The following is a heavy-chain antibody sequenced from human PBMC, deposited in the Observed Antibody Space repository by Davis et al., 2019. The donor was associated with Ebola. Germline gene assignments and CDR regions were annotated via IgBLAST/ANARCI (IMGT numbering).Heavy chain of an antibody. CDR1: GFTFSTCA. D-gene: IGHD2-15*01. CDR2: ISGSGGST. CDR3: AKDRAFSSGPDY. V-gene: IGHV3-23*01. Sequence: PGGSLRLSCEASGFTFSTCAMSWVRQAPGKGLEWVSAISGSGGSTFYADSVKGRFTISRDNSKNTLYLQMNSLRTEDTAVYYCAKDRAFSSGPDYWGQGTLVTVSS. J-gene: IGHJ4*02.